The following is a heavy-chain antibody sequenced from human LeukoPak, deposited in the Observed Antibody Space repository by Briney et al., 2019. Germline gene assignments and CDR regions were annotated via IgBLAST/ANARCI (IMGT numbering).Heavy chain of an antibody. Sequence: GGSLRLSCAASGFTFSSYDMHWVRQATGKGLEWVSAIGTAGDTYYPGSVKGRFTISRENAKNSLYLQMNSLRAGDTAVYYCASTLYRYSSSWYDETDYYYYYGMDVWGQGTTVTVSS. J-gene: IGHJ6*02. V-gene: IGHV3-13*01. CDR1: GFTFSSYD. D-gene: IGHD6-13*01. CDR2: IGTAGDT. CDR3: ASTLYRYSSSWYDETDYYYYYGMDV.